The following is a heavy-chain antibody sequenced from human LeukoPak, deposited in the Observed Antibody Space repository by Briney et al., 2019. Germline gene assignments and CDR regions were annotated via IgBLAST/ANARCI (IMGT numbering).Heavy chain of an antibody. Sequence: GGSLRLSCAASGFTFSNYAVSWVRQAPGKGLEWVSASSGSGGSTDYADSVKGRFTISRDNSKNTLYLQMNSLRAGDTAVYYCAKPAMEMATSDAFDIWGQGTMVTVSS. D-gene: IGHD5-24*01. CDR1: GFTFSNYA. CDR2: SSGSGGST. V-gene: IGHV3-23*01. J-gene: IGHJ3*02. CDR3: AKPAMEMATSDAFDI.